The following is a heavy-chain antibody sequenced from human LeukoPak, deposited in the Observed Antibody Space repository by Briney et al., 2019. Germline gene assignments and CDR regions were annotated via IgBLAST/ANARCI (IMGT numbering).Heavy chain of an antibody. V-gene: IGHV1-18*01. Sequence: ASVKVSCKASGYTFTSYGISWVRQAPGQGLEWMGWISAYNGNTNYAQKLQGRVTMTTDTSTSTAYMELRSLRSDDTAVYYCATQARYCSGGSCYGYWGQGTLATVSS. CDR1: GYTFTSYG. CDR2: ISAYNGNT. D-gene: IGHD2-15*01. CDR3: ATQARYCSGGSCYGY. J-gene: IGHJ4*02.